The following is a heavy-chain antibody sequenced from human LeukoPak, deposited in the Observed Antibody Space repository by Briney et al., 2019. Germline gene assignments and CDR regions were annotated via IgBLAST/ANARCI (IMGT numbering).Heavy chain of an antibody. D-gene: IGHD6-13*01. J-gene: IGHJ5*02. CDR2: IYYSGST. V-gene: IGHV4-59*01. Sequence: SETLSLTCTVSGGSISSYYWSWIRQPPGKGLEWIGYIYYSGSTNYNPSLKSRVTISVDTSKNQFSLKLSSVTAADTAVYYCARENVTPWYFAPNNWFDPWGQGTLVTVSS. CDR1: GGSISSYY. CDR3: ARENVTPWYFAPNNWFDP.